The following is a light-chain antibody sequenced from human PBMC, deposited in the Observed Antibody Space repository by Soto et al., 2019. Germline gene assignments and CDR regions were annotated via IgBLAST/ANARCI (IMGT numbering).Light chain of an antibody. CDR1: QSVSSN. CDR2: GAS. J-gene: IGKJ5*01. Sequence: EIVMTQSPATLSVSPGERATLSGSASQSVSSNLAWYQQKPGQAPRLLIYGASTRATGIPARFSGSGSGTEFTLTISSLQSEDFAVYYCQQYNNWPPLTFGQGTRLEIK. V-gene: IGKV3-15*01. CDR3: QQYNNWPPLT.